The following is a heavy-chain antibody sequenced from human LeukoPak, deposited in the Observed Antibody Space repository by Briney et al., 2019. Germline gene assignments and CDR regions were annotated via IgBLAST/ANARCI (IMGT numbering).Heavy chain of an antibody. J-gene: IGHJ5*02. CDR1: GFTFSSYA. CDR2: ISGSGDST. D-gene: IGHD5-12*01. V-gene: IGHV3-23*01. CDR3: ATDREYSQEP. Sequence: GGSLRLSCAASGFTFSSYAMSWVRQAPGKGLEWVSVISGSGDSTYYADSVQGRFSISRDNSKNTLYLQMNRLRDEDTAVYYCATDREYSQEPWGQGTLVTVSS.